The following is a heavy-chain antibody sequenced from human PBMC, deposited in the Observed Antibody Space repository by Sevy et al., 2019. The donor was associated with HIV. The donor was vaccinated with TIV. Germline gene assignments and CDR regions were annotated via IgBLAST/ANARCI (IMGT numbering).Heavy chain of an antibody. CDR2: IKSKTDGGTT. CDR1: GFTFSNAW. CDR3: TTLGTDYCGGDCSDLDP. V-gene: IGHV3-15*01. J-gene: IGHJ5*02. D-gene: IGHD2-21*02. Sequence: GGSLRLSCAASGFTFSNAWMSWVRQAPGKGLEWVGRIKSKTDGGTTDYAAPVKGRFTISRDDSKNTLYLQMNSLKTEDTAGYYCTTLGTDYCGGDCSDLDPWGQGTLVTVSS.